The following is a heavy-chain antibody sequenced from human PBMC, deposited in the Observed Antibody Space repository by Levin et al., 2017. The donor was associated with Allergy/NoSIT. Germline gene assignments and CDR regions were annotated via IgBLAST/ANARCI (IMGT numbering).Heavy chain of an antibody. J-gene: IGHJ4*02. Sequence: GESLKISCAASGFAVSNNYMSWVRQVPGRGLEWVSIFCDGNRIYYADSVKGRFTISRDNSENTLYLQMNSLRAEDTAVYYCARNSYSGSSQHPFFDYWGQGTLVTVSS. CDR2: FCDGNRI. D-gene: IGHD6-13*01. V-gene: IGHV3-66*01. CDR3: ARNSYSGSSQHPFFDY. CDR1: GFAVSNNY.